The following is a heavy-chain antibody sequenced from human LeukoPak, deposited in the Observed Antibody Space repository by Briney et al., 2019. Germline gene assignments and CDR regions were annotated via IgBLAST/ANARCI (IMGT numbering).Heavy chain of an antibody. CDR2: INHSGST. CDR1: GGLFRGYY. V-gene: IGHV4-34*01. J-gene: IGHJ1*01. CDR3: ARGHPTVTRKKQQRTFLDYFQH. D-gene: IGHD4-17*01. Sequence: SETLSLTCAVSGGLFRGYYWSWIRQPPGKGLEWIGEINHSGSTNYTPYLKNRFTIYVETSKNQFSLKLSYVTAEDTAVYYCARGHPTVTRKKQQRTFLDYFQHWGQGTLVTVSS.